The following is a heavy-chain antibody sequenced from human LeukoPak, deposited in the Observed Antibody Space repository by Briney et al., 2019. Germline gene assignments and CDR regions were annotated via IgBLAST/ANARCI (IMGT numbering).Heavy chain of an antibody. Sequence: GGSLRLSCAASGFTFSSYWMSWVRQAPGKGLEWVANIKRDGSDKYYVGSVEGRFTISRDNDKNSLYLQMSSLRAEDTAIYYCANFKGKDGIKDHFDYWGQGTLVTVSS. CDR3: ANFKGKDGIKDHFDY. J-gene: IGHJ4*02. D-gene: IGHD5-24*01. CDR2: IKRDGSDK. CDR1: GFTFSSYW. V-gene: IGHV3-7*01.